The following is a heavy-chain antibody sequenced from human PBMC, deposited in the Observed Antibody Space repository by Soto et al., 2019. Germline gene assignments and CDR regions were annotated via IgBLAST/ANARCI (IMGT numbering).Heavy chain of an antibody. CDR3: ARQQSYMDTINNDAFDI. Sequence: PXDSLKVSCKGSGYSCNMYWIAWVLQMPGQGLEWMGIIYPGDSDTTYSSSFQGRATISADKTVSTVYLQLSSLKASDTAMYYCARQQSYMDTINNDAFDIWGQGTMVTVSS. V-gene: IGHV5-51*01. J-gene: IGHJ3*02. D-gene: IGHD3-10*01. CDR1: GYSCNMYW. CDR2: IYPGDSDT.